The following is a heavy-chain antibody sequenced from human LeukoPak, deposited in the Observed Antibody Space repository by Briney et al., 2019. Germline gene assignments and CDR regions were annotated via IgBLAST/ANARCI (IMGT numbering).Heavy chain of an antibody. Sequence: GASVKVSCKASGYTFTGYYMHWVRQAPGQGLGWMGWINPNSGGTNYAQKFQGRVTMTRDTSISTAYMELSRLRSDDTAVYYCARGDSYVFWGGYYPPRAVYYYYYGMDVGAKGTTATVP. CDR3: ARGDSYVFWGGYYPPRAVYYYYYGMDV. CDR2: INPNSGGT. D-gene: IGHD3-3*01. J-gene: IGHJ6*04. V-gene: IGHV1-2*02. CDR1: GYTFTGYY.